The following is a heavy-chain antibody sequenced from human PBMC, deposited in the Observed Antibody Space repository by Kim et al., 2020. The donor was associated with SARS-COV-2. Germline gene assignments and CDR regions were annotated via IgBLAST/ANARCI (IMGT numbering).Heavy chain of an antibody. V-gene: IGHV4-39*01. J-gene: IGHJ6*02. Sequence: SETLSLTCTVSGGSISSSSYYWGWIRQPPGKGLEWIGSIYYSGSTYYNPSLKSRVTISVDTSKNQFSLKLSSVTAADTAVYYCARQGRVGTGGYYGMDVWGQGTTVTVSS. CDR1: GGSISSSSYY. CDR3: ARQGRVGTGGYYGMDV. D-gene: IGHD1-1*01. CDR2: IYYSGST.